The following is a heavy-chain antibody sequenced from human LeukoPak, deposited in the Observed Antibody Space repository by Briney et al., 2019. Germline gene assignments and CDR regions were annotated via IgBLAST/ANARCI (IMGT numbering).Heavy chain of an antibody. Sequence: GGSLRLSCAGSGFTFSNYAMTWVRQAPGKGLEWVSVIGASGGTTYYADSVKGRFTISRDNSKNTLYLQMNSLRAEDTALYYCAKAAYGDYVNWFDPWGQGILVIVSS. CDR3: AKAAYGDYVNWFDP. CDR1: GFTFSNYA. V-gene: IGHV3-23*01. CDR2: IGASGGTT. D-gene: IGHD4-17*01. J-gene: IGHJ5*02.